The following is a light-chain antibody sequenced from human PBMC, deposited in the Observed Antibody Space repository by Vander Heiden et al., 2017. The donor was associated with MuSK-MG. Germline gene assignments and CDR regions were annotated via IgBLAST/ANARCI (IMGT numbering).Light chain of an antibody. V-gene: IGLV1-44*01. CDR3: AAWDDGLNGWL. J-gene: IGLJ2*01. Sequence: QSVLTQPPSASGTPGQSVTTSCSGSDSNIGRKSVIWYRQFPGTAPEALIYATTHRPPGVADRFSGSKSGTSASLAISGLQSEDEADYYCAAWDDGLNGWLFGGGTKLVVL. CDR2: ATT. CDR1: DSNIGRKS.